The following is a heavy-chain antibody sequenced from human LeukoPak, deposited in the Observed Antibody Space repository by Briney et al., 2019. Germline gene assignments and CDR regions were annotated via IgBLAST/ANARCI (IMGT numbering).Heavy chain of an antibody. CDR1: GGSISSGGYD. CDR3: AREPHSSGYCDY. V-gene: IGHV4-30-2*01. Sequence: SETLSLTCTVAGGSISSGGYDWSWIRQPPGKGLEWIGYIYHSGSTYYNPSLKSRVTISVDRSKKQFSLKLSSVTAADTAVYYCAREPHSSGYCDYWGQGTLVTVSS. CDR2: IYHSGST. D-gene: IGHD3-22*01. J-gene: IGHJ4*02.